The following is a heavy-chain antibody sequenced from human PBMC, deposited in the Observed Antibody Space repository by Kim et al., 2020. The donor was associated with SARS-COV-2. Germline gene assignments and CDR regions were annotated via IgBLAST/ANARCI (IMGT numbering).Heavy chain of an antibody. Sequence: KTEGGATDSAAPVKGGFTLSRDDSKNTLYLQMDSLKTDDTAVYYCTTEGTYWGQGTLVTVSS. CDR2: KTEGGAT. CDR3: TTEGTY. D-gene: IGHD2-21*01. J-gene: IGHJ4*02. V-gene: IGHV3-15*01.